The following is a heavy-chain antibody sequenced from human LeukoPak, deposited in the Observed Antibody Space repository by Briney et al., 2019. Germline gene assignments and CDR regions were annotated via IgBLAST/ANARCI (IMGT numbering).Heavy chain of an antibody. D-gene: IGHD3-22*01. Sequence: GGSLRLSCAASGFTFSDHYMDWVRQAPGKGLEWVGRTRHKVNSDTTEYAASVKGRFTISRDDSKKSLYLQMNSLRAEDTAVYYCAKEQLQEGHYDSSPLDYWGQGTLVTVSS. CDR3: AKEQLQEGHYDSSPLDY. J-gene: IGHJ4*02. CDR1: GFTFSDHY. CDR2: TRHKVNSDTT. V-gene: IGHV3-72*01.